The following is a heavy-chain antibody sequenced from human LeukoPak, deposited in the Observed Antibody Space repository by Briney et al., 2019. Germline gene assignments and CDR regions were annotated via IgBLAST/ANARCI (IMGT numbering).Heavy chain of an antibody. CDR3: ARGPAYYYYDMDV. CDR1: GGSISSGGYY. J-gene: IGHJ6*02. Sequence: SETLSLTCTVSGGSISSGGYYWSWIRQHPGKGLEWIGYIYYSGSTYYNPSLKSRVTISVDTSKNQLSLKLSSVTAADTAVYYCARGPAYYYYDMDVWGQGTTVTVSS. V-gene: IGHV4-31*03. CDR2: IYYSGST. D-gene: IGHD2-2*01.